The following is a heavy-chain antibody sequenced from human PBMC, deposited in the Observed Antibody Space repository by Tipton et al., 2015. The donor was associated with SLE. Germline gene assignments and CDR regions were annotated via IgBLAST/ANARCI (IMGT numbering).Heavy chain of an antibody. J-gene: IGHJ3*02. Sequence: LRLSCTVSGGSISSYYWSWIRQPPGKGLEWIGYIYYSGSTNYNPSLKSRVTISVDTSKNQFPLKLSSVTAADTAVYYCAREVVGADDAFDIWGQGTMVTVSS. CDR1: GGSISSYY. D-gene: IGHD1-26*01. V-gene: IGHV4-59*01. CDR3: AREVVGADDAFDI. CDR2: IYYSGST.